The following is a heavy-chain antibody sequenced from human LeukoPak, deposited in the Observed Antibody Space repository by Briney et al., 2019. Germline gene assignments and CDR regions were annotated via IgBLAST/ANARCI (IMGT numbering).Heavy chain of an antibody. D-gene: IGHD2-2*02. Sequence: GAPVKVSCKASGYTFTGYYMHWVRQAPGQGLEWMGWINPNSGGTNYAQKFQGRVTMTRDTSISTAYMELSRLRSDDTAVYYCARDTGYCSSTSCYSWFDPWGQGTLVTVSS. V-gene: IGHV1-2*02. J-gene: IGHJ5*02. CDR1: GYTFTGYY. CDR2: INPNSGGT. CDR3: ARDTGYCSSTSCYSWFDP.